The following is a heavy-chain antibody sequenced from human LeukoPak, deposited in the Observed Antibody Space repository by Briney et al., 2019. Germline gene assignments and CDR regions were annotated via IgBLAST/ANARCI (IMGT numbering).Heavy chain of an antibody. CDR3: ARDQWLDSGPLDY. CDR2: ISYDGSNK. CDR1: GFTFSSYA. J-gene: IGHJ4*02. D-gene: IGHD6-19*01. V-gene: IGHV3-30*04. Sequence: GRSLRLSCAASGFTFSSYAMHWVRQAPGKGLEWVAVISYDGSNKYYADSVKGRFTISRDNSKNTLYLQMHSLRAEDTAVYYCARDQWLDSGPLDYWGQGTLVTVSS.